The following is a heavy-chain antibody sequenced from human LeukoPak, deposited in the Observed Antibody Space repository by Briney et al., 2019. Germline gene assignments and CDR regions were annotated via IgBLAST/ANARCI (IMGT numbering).Heavy chain of an antibody. CDR1: GGSFSGYY. CDR3: ARGPRDLIAVAGTGVDY. J-gene: IGHJ4*02. CDR2: INHSGST. D-gene: IGHD6-19*01. V-gene: IGHV4-34*01. Sequence: SETLSLTCAVYGGSFSGYYWSWIRQPPGKGLEWIGEINHSGSTNYSPSLKRRVTISVDTSKNQFYLKLSSVTAADTAVYYCARGPRDLIAVAGTGVDYWGRGTLVTVSS.